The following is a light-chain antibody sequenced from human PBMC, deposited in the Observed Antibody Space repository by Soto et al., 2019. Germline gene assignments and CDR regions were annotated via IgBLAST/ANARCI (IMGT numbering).Light chain of an antibody. CDR2: DDA. V-gene: IGLV3-21*02. CDR3: QVWDNDYDHYV. Sequence: SYELTQPPSVSVAPGQTARITCGGNNIGGKSLHWYQQKPDQAPVLVVYDDADRPSGIPERFSGSNSGNTATLTISRVEAGYEADYYCQVWDNDYDHYVFGTGTKVTVL. CDR1: NIGGKS. J-gene: IGLJ1*01.